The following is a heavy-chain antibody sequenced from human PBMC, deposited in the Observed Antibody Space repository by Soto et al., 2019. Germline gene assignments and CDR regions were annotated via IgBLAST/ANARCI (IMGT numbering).Heavy chain of an antibody. CDR3: ARTMTTVVHDAFDI. D-gene: IGHD4-17*01. V-gene: IGHV3-48*02. Sequence: AGGSLRLSCAASGFTFSSYSMNWVRQAPGKGLEWVSYISSSSSTIYYADSVKGRFTISRDNAKNSLYLQMNSLRDEDTAVYYCARTMTTVVHDAFDIWGQGTMVTVSS. CDR2: ISSSSSTI. J-gene: IGHJ3*02. CDR1: GFTFSSYS.